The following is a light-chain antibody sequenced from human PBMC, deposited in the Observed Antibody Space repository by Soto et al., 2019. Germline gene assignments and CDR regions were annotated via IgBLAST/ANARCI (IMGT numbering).Light chain of an antibody. J-gene: IGKJ2*01. CDR1: QSVSSTY. V-gene: IGKV3-20*01. CDR3: QQYGSSPPYT. Sequence: EIVLTQSPGTLSLSPGERATLSCRASQSVSSTYLAWYQQKPGQAPRLLLYGASSRATGIPDRFSGSGSGTDCTLTISRLEPEEFAVYYCQQYGSSPPYTFGQGTKLEIK. CDR2: GAS.